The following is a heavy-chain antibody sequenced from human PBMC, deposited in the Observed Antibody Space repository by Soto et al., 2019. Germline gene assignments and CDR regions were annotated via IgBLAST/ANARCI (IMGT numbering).Heavy chain of an antibody. D-gene: IGHD6-13*01. V-gene: IGHV3-23*01. CDR1: GFTFSTYS. J-gene: IGHJ4*02. Sequence: EVQLLESGGGLVQPGGSLRLSCAASGFTFSTYSMSWVRQAPGKGLEWVSTISGSGFSTDYSDSMKGRFTISRDNSKDTLYLQMNSLRVEHTAVCYCPNVGSTRNFDYWGQGTLVTVSS. CDR3: PNVGSTRNFDY. CDR2: ISGSGFST.